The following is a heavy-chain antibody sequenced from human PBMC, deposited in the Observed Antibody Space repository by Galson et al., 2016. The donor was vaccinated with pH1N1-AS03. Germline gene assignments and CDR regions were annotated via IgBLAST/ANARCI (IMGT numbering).Heavy chain of an antibody. D-gene: IGHD3-22*01. Sequence: SLRLSCAASGFTFSTYTMNWVRQAPGKGLEWVVYISSSSRFIYYADAVQGRFTISKDSPKNSVYLHMNGLRADDTAVYYCARDGGYSSGWIDFWGQGTLVSVSS. CDR3: ARDGGYSSGWIDF. CDR1: GFTFSTYT. CDR2: ISSSSRFI. V-gene: IGHV3-21*01. J-gene: IGHJ4*02.